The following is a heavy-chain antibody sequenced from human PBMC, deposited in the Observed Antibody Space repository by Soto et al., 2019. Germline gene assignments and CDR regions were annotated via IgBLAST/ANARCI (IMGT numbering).Heavy chain of an antibody. CDR3: ASPYYDFWSGYQTYDY. CDR1: GGSISSSSYY. J-gene: IGHJ4*02. Sequence: QLQLQESGPGLVKPSETLSLTCTVSGGSISSSSYYWGWIRQPPGKGLEWIGSIYYSGSTYYNPSLKSRVTISVDTSKTQFSLKLSSVTAADTAVYYCASPYYDFWSGYQTYDYWGQGTLVTVSS. CDR2: IYYSGST. D-gene: IGHD3-3*01. V-gene: IGHV4-39*01.